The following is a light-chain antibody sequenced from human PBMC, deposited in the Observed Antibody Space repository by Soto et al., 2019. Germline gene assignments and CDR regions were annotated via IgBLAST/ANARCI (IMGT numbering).Light chain of an antibody. V-gene: IGKV3-11*01. CDR2: ESS. J-gene: IGKJ4*01. Sequence: EIVLTQSPATLSLSPGERATLSCRASQSVGTSLAWYQQKSGQAPTLLFYESSNRATYIPARFSASGCGTDFTLTMSGLEPEDFAVNNCQQRGVWPLTFGGGTKVEIK. CDR3: QQRGVWPLT. CDR1: QSVGTS.